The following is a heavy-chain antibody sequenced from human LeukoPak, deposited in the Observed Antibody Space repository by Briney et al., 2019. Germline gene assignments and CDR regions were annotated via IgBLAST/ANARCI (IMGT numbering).Heavy chain of an antibody. CDR1: GYSISSGYY. D-gene: IGHD2-2*01. V-gene: IGHV4-38-2*02. Sequence: TSETLSLTCTVSGYSISSGYYWGWIRQPPGKGLEWIGSIYHSGSTYYNPSLKSRVTISVDTSKNQFSLKLSSVTAADTAVYYCASLVVPAAIGYYYYYMDVWGKGTTVTVSS. CDR3: ASLVVPAAIGYYYYYMDV. J-gene: IGHJ6*03. CDR2: IYHSGST.